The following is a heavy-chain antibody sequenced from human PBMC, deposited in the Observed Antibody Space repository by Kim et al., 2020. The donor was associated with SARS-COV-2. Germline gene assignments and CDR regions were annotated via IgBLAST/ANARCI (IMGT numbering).Heavy chain of an antibody. CDR2: IYPTDSDT. V-gene: IGHV5-51*01. CDR1: GYSFANYW. CDR3: ARGVPFDY. J-gene: IGHJ4*01. Sequence: GASLKISCKGSGYSFANYWIGWVRQMPGKGLEWMGIIYPTDSDTRYSPSFQGQVTIAADKSVNTAYLQWSSLKASDTAMYYCARGVPFDYWGQGTLVTVSS.